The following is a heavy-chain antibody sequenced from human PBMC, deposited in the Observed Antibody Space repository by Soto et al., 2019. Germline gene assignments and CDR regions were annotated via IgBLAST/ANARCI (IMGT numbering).Heavy chain of an antibody. CDR2: MNPNSGNT. J-gene: IGHJ6*02. CDR3: ASGFYYYYGMDV. Sequence: GASVKVSCKASGYTFTSYDINWVRQATGQGLEWMGWMNPNSGNTGYAQKFQGRVTMTRNTSISTAYMELSSLRSEGTAVYYCASGFYYYYGMDVWGQGTTVTVSS. V-gene: IGHV1-8*01. CDR1: GYTFTSYD.